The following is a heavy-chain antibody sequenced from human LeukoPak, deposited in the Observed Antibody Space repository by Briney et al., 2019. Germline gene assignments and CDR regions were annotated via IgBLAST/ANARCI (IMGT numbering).Heavy chain of an antibody. CDR1: GFTFSSYA. CDR2: ISASGGST. CDR3: ARLGGMDV. V-gene: IGHV3-23*01. Sequence: GGSLRLSCAASGFTFSSYAMTWVRQAPGKGLEWVSTISASGGSTYYADSVKGRFTISRDNSKNTLYLQMNSLRAEDTAVYYCARLGGMDVWGQGTTVTVSS. J-gene: IGHJ6*02.